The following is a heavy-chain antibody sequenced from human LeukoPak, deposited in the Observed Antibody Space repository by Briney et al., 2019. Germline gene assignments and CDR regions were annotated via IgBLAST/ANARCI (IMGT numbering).Heavy chain of an antibody. CDR3: AREVHAADDPYYYYMDV. V-gene: IGHV3-64*01. CDR2: ISSNGGST. Sequence: PGGTLRLSCAASGFTFSSYAMHWVRQAPGKGLEYVSAISSNGGSTYYANSVKGRFTISRDNSKNTLYLQMGSLRAEDMAVYYCAREVHAADDPYYYYMDVWGKGTTVTISS. D-gene: IGHD1-1*01. J-gene: IGHJ6*03. CDR1: GFTFSSYA.